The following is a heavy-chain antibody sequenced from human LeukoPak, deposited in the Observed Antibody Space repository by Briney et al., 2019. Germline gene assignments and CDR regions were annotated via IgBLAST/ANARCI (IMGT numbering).Heavy chain of an antibody. CDR2: TYYRSKWYN. V-gene: IGHV6-1*01. D-gene: IGHD2-21*01. J-gene: IGHJ3*02. CDR1: GDSVSSNSAA. Sequence: SQTLSLTCAISGDSVSSNSAAWNWIRQSPSRGLEWLGRTYYRSKWYNDYAVSVKCRITINPDTSKNQFSLQLDSVTPEDTAVYYCCHSLSGRTGAFDIWGRGTVVTVSS. CDR3: CHSLSGRTGAFDI.